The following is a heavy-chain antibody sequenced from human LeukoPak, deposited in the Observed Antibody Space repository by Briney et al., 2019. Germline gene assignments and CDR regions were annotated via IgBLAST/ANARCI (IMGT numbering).Heavy chain of an antibody. CDR3: ARGPSIAAAGPLYFDY. Sequence: EASVKVSCKASGYTFSKYDITWVRQAPGQGLECMGWISTYNDNPNYAQKFQGRVTMTTDTSTSTAYLDLRSLRSDDTAVYYCARGPSIAAAGPLYFDYWGQGTLVTVSS. V-gene: IGHV1-18*01. CDR1: GYTFSKYD. CDR2: ISTYNDNP. D-gene: IGHD6-13*01. J-gene: IGHJ4*02.